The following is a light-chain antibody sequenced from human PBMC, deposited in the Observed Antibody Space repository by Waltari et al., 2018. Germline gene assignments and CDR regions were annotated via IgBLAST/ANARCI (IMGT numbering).Light chain of an antibody. CDR1: QTISSA. CDR3: QQSYDTLWS. V-gene: IGKV1-39*01. CDR2: HAS. Sequence: DIEMTQSPSALSPSIGDTVRMTCRASQTISSALNWYQQKPGKAPKLLVYHASTLQNGVPSRFSGRGSGTNFALIINDLQPEDFGTYYCQQSYDTLWSFGPGTTVDIK. J-gene: IGKJ1*01.